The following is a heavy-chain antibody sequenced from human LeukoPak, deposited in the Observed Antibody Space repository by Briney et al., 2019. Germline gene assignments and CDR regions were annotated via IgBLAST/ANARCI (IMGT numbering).Heavy chain of an antibody. V-gene: IGHV1-69*05. J-gene: IGHJ4*02. CDR2: IIPIFGTA. D-gene: IGHD2-15*01. CDR1: GGSFSSQA. Sequence: ASVKVSCKXFGGSFSSQAISWVQQAPGQGLEWMGGIIPIFGTANYAQKFQGRVTITTDESTSTAYMEVSSLRSEDTAVYYCGRKAGDCGGGSCYSIDYWGQGTLVTVSS. CDR3: GRKAGDCGGGSCYSIDY.